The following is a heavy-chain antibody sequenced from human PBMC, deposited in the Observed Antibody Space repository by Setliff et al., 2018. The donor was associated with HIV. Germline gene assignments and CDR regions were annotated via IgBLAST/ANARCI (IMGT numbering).Heavy chain of an antibody. CDR1: GFTFSNAW. CDR3: TTGSALRFLENDAFDI. CDR2: IKSKTDGRKT. J-gene: IGHJ3*02. Sequence: GGSLRLSCAASGFTFSNAWMSWVRQAPGKGLEWVGRIKSKTDGRKTDYPEPVKGRFTSSRHGSKNTLYLQMNSLKTEDTAVYYCTTGSALRFLENDAFDIWGQGTMVTVSS. D-gene: IGHD3-3*01. V-gene: IGHV3-15*01.